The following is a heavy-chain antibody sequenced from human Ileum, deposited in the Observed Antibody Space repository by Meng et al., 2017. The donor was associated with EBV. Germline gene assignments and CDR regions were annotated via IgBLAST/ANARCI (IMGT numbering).Heavy chain of an antibody. CDR3: ARKPTSAALDY. D-gene: IGHD6-13*01. J-gene: IGHJ4*02. Sequence: QGQLVQSGVEVKKPGSSVKVSCKASGGTFSNYAIRWVRQAPGQGLEWMGGIIPIFGTTNYAQKFQGRVTVTADESTSTAYRELSSLRSEDTAVNYCARKPTSAALDYWGQGTLVTVSS. CDR2: IIPIFGTT. CDR1: GGTFSNYA. V-gene: IGHV1-69*01.